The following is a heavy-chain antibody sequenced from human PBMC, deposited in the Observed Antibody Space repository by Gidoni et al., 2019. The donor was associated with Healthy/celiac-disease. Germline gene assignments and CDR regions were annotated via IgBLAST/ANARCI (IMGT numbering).Heavy chain of an antibody. Sequence: QVQLVQSGAEVKKPGSSVKVSCKASGGTFSSYAISWVRQDPGQGLEWMGGSIPIFGTANDAQKFQGRVTITADKSTSTAYMELSSLRSEDTAVYYCARDPFRGGVVLSRFDPWGQGTLVTVSS. CDR3: ARDPFRGGVVLSRFDP. CDR2: SIPIFGTA. V-gene: IGHV1-69*06. CDR1: GGTFSSYA. J-gene: IGHJ5*02. D-gene: IGHD3-3*01.